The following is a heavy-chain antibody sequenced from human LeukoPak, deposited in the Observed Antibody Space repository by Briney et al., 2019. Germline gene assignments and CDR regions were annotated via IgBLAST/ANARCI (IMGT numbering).Heavy chain of an antibody. Sequence: GASVKVSCKASGYGFSDVYFNWVRQAAGQGVEGMGWINPHSGATNYAQRFQGRVSMDASFDTAYMEVSRLTSDDSAVYYCATSSSVTHTRDPWGQGTLVTVSS. J-gene: IGHJ5*02. CDR1: GYGFSDVY. CDR2: INPHSGAT. D-gene: IGHD5/OR15-5a*01. CDR3: ATSSSVTHTRDP. V-gene: IGHV1-2*02.